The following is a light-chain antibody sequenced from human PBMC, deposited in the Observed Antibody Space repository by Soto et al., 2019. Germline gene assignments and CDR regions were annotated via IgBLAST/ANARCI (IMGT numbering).Light chain of an antibody. CDR1: QSVSSSS. J-gene: IGKJ1*01. CDR2: DAS. Sequence: EIVLTQSPGTLSLSPGXRATLSCRASQSVSSSSLAWYQQKRGQAPRLLIHDASSRATGIPDRLSGSGSGTDFTLTISRLEPEDFAVYYCQQYGGSPRTFGQGTKVDIK. V-gene: IGKV3-20*01. CDR3: QQYGGSPRT.